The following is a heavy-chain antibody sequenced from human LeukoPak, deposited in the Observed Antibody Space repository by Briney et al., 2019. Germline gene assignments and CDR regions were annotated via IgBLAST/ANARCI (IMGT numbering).Heavy chain of an antibody. CDR1: GYSFTTYL. CDR2: IYPGDSDT. D-gene: IGHD1-26*01. J-gene: IGHJ4*02. Sequence: GEPLKISCKGSGYSFTTYLIGWVRQMPGKGLEWLGTIYPGDSDTRYSPSFQGQVTISADKSISTAYLQWSSLKASDTAMYYCARPLRIGQVDYWGRGTLVTVSS. V-gene: IGHV5-51*01. CDR3: ARPLRIGQVDY.